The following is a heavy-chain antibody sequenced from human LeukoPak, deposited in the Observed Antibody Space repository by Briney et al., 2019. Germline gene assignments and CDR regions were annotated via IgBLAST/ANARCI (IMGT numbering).Heavy chain of an antibody. J-gene: IGHJ5*02. Sequence: ASVKVSCKASGYTFTSYYMHWVRQAPGQGLEWMGIINPSGGSTSYAQKFQGRVTMTRDTSTGTVYMELSSLRSEDTAVYYCARPSVSNAYDYAGFDPWGQGTLVTVSS. CDR2: INPSGGST. CDR1: GYTFTSYY. D-gene: IGHD3-16*01. CDR3: ARPSVSNAYDYAGFDP. V-gene: IGHV1-46*01.